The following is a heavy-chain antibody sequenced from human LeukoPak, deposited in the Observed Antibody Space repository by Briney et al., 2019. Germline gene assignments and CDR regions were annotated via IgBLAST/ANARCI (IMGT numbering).Heavy chain of an antibody. Sequence: GGSLRLSCAASGFTFSSYGMHWVRQAPGKGLEWVAVISYDGSNKYYADSVKGRFTISRDNSKNTLYLQMNSLRAEDTAVYYCAKERDYDILTGYYKWGQGTLVTVSS. CDR1: GFTFSSYG. CDR3: AKERDYDILTGYYK. D-gene: IGHD3-9*01. CDR2: ISYDGSNK. J-gene: IGHJ4*02. V-gene: IGHV3-30*18.